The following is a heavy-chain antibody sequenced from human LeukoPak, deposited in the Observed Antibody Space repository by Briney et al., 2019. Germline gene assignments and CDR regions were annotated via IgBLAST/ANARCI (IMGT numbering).Heavy chain of an antibody. CDR3: ARGRSSPFDL. D-gene: IGHD3-10*01. V-gene: IGHV6-1*01. CDR2: TYYASKWYN. J-gene: IGHJ5*01. Sequence: SQTLSLTCAISGDSVSGNSVAWNWIRQSPSRGLEWLGTTYYASKWYNDYATSVKGRITVNPDTSKNQFSLQLNSVTPEDTAVYFCARGRSSPFDLWGQGTLVTVSS. CDR1: GDSVSGNSVA.